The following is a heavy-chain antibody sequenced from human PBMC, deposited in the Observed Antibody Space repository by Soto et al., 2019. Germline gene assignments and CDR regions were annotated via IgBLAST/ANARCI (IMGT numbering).Heavy chain of an antibody. Sequence: ASVKVSFKASLWTFSSYASSCVRQAPGQGREWMGGIIPIFGTANYAQKFQGRVTITADESTSTAYMELSSLRSEDTAVYYCARKTVTTYYYYYGMAVWGQGTTVTVPS. D-gene: IGHD4-17*01. CDR1: LWTFSSYA. V-gene: IGHV1-69*13. CDR3: ARKTVTTYYYYYGMAV. J-gene: IGHJ6*02. CDR2: IIPIFGTA.